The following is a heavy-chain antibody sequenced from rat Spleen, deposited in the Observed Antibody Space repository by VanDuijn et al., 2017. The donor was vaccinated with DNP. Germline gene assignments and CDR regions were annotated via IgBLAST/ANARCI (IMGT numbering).Heavy chain of an antibody. Sequence: EVQLQESGPGLVKPSQSLSLTCSVTGSSIISNYWGWIRKFPGNKMEYIGHISYSGNTNYNPSLKSRISITRDTSKNHFFLHLNSVTTEDTATYYCATSGYGYDGYPFAYWGHGTLVTVSS. CDR3: ATSGYGYDGYPFAY. V-gene: IGHV3-1*01. CDR1: GSSIISNY. J-gene: IGHJ3*01. CDR2: ISYSGNT. D-gene: IGHD1-12*03.